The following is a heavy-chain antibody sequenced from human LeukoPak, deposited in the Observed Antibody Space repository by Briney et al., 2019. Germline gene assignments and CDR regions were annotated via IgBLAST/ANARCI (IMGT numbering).Heavy chain of an antibody. CDR3: ARDRKYYDFWSGYEGNWFDP. D-gene: IGHD3-3*01. J-gene: IGHJ5*02. CDR1: GFTFTDYY. CDR2: ISSSGSTI. Sequence: GGSLRLSCAASGFTFTDYYMTWIRQAPGKGLEWVSYISSSGSTIYYADSVKGRFTISRDNAKNSLYLQMNSLRAEDTAVYYCARDRKYYDFWSGYEGNWFDPWGQGTLVTVSS. V-gene: IGHV3-11*01.